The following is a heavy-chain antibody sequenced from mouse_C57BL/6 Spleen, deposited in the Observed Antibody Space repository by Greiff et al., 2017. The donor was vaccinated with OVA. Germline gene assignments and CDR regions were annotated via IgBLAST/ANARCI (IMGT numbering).Heavy chain of an antibody. V-gene: IGHV1-61*01. D-gene: IGHD3-2*02. CDR3: AREGDSSGYGYFDV. J-gene: IGHJ1*03. CDR1: GYTFTSYW. CDR2: IYPSDSET. Sequence: VKLQQPGAELVRPGSSVKLSCKASGYTFTSYWMDWVKQRPGQGLEWIGNIYPSDSETHYNQKFKDKATLTVDKSSSTAYMQLSSLTSEDSAVYYCAREGDSSGYGYFDVWGTGTTVTVSS.